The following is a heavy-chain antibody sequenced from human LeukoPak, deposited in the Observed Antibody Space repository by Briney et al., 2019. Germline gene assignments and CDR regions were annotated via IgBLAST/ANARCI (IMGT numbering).Heavy chain of an antibody. CDR3: TRDYFRTWDY. CDR2: IKDDGTEK. CDR1: GLTFRSSW. D-gene: IGHD1/OR15-1a*01. Sequence: SGGSLRLSCAASGLTFRSSWMSWVRHLPGKGLKWLANIKDDGTEKYYLDSVKGRFNISRDNAKNSLFLQMNSLRPEDTAVYYCTRDYFRTWDYWGQGTLVTVSS. V-gene: IGHV3-7*01. J-gene: IGHJ4*02.